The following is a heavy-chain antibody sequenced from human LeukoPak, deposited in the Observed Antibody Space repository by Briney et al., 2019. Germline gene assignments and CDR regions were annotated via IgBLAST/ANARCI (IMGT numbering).Heavy chain of an antibody. CDR3: ASHRLNA. D-gene: IGHD3-16*01. CDR1: GFAFTDYY. J-gene: IGHJ5*02. CDR2: IKSNNGGT. V-gene: IGHV1-2*02. Sequence: ASVKVSCKASGFAFTDYYVHWVRQAPGQGLEWMGCIKSNNGGTDYAQKFQGRVTMTRDTSINTAYMELSGLRSDGTALYYCASHRLNAWGQGTLVTVSS.